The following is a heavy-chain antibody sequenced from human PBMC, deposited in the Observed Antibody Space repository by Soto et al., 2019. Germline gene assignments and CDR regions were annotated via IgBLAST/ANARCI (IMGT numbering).Heavy chain of an antibody. Sequence: QVQLVQSGAEVKKPGPWVRFSSRVLGATFRGYVIGWVHQAPGQGLEWMGGITPIFGTANYAQKFQGRVTITADESTSTAYMELSSLRSEDTAVYYCASHGITGTWVYYYGMDVWGQGTTVTVSS. J-gene: IGHJ6*02. V-gene: IGHV1-69*12. D-gene: IGHD1-7*01. CDR2: ITPIFGTA. CDR3: ASHGITGTWVYYYGMDV. CDR1: GATFRGYV.